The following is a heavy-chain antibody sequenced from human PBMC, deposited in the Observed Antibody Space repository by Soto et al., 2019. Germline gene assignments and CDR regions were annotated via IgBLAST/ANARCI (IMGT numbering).Heavy chain of an antibody. CDR1: GGTFSSYT. CDR3: ARENQNTLPGVVRLEFDY. CDR2: IIPILGIA. J-gene: IGHJ4*02. Sequence: GASVKVSCKASGGTFSSYTISWVRQAPGQGLEWMGRIIPILGIANYAQKFQGRVTITADKSTSTAYMELSSLRSEDTAVYYCARENQNTLPGVVRLEFDYWGQGTLVTVSS. V-gene: IGHV1-69*04. D-gene: IGHD3-3*01.